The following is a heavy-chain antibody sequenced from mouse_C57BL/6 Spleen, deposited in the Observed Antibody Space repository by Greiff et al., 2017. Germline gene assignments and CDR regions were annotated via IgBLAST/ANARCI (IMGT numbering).Heavy chain of an antibody. CDR3: ARIRGEGSSYDWYFDV. V-gene: IGHV8-8*01. D-gene: IGHD1-1*01. Sequence: QVTLNVSGPGILQPSQTLSLTCSFSGFSLSTFGMGVGWIRQPSGKGLEWLAHIWWDDDKYYNPALKSRLTISKDTSKNQVFLKIANVDTADTATYYCARIRGEGSSYDWYFDVWGTGTTVTVSS. CDR2: IWWDDDK. CDR1: GFSLSTFGMG. J-gene: IGHJ1*03.